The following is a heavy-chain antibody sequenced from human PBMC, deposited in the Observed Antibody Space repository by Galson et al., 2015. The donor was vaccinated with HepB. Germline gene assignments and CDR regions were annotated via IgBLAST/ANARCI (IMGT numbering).Heavy chain of an antibody. J-gene: IGHJ5*02. Sequence: SVKVSCKASGGTFSSYAISWVRQAPGQGLEWMGGIIPILGIANYAQKFQGRVTITADKSTSTAYMELSSLRSEDTAVYYCAREGDCSGGSCYWFDPWGQGTLVTVSS. V-gene: IGHV1-69*10. D-gene: IGHD2-15*01. CDR3: AREGDCSGGSCYWFDP. CDR1: GGTFSSYA. CDR2: IIPILGIA.